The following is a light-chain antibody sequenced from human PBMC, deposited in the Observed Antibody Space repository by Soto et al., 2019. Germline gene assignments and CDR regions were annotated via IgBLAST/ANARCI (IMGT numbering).Light chain of an antibody. CDR2: EVS. CDR1: SSDVGGYNY. CDR3: AAWDDSLNASV. Sequence: QSALTQPPSASGSPGQSVTISCTGTSSDVGGYNYVSWYQQHPGKAPKLMIYEVSKRPSGVPDRFSGSQSGNTASLAISGLQSEDEADYYCAAWDDSLNASVFGGGTKVTVL. V-gene: IGLV2-8*01. J-gene: IGLJ1*01.